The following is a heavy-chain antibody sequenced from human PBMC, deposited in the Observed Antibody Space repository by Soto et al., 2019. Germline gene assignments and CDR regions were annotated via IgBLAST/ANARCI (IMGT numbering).Heavy chain of an antibody. CDR1: GYTFITYG. D-gene: IGHD3-22*01. V-gene: IGHV1-18*04. J-gene: IGHJ4*02. CDR3: ARGPTDYYDNSANYFLDY. Sequence: QVQLVQSGAEVKKPGASVKGSCKASGYTFITYGVSWVRQAPGQGLDCLGWISTYNGNTRYAERLQGRVTMTTDTTTNTAYMELRNLRSDDTAVYYCARGPTDYYDNSANYFLDYWGQGTLVTVSS. CDR2: ISTYNGNT.